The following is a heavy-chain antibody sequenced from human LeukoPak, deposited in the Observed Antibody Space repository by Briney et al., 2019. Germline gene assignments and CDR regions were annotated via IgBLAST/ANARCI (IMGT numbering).Heavy chain of an antibody. CDR2: ISTYSGNT. J-gene: IGHJ4*02. CDR1: GYTFTKYG. Sequence: ASVKVSCKASGYTFTKYGITWVRQAPGQGLEWVGWISTYSGNTNYAQKLQGRVTMTTDTSTSTAYMELRSLISDDAAVYYCARGDDYGDYWGLYWGQGTLVTVSS. D-gene: IGHD4-17*01. CDR3: ARGDDYGDYWGLY. V-gene: IGHV1-18*01.